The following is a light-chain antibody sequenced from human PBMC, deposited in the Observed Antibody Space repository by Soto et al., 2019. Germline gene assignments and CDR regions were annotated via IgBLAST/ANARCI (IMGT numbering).Light chain of an antibody. CDR1: TSDVGDYNY. J-gene: IGLJ1*01. Sequence: QSALTQPASVSGSPGQSSTISCTGTTSDVGDYNYVSWYQQHPAKAPRLMIYEVRNRPSGVSDRFSSSKSGNTASLPISGLQAEDEGDYYCCAYTIRSTPYVFGPGTKLTVL. CDR2: EVR. CDR3: CAYTIRSTPYV. V-gene: IGLV2-14*01.